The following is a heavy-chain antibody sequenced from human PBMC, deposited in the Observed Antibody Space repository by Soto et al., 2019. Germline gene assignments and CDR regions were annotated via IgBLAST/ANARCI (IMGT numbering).Heavy chain of an antibody. D-gene: IGHD4-17*01. J-gene: IGHJ6*03. Sequence: ASVKVSCKASGYTFTSYAMHWVRQAPGQRLEWMGWISAGNGNTKYSQKFQGRVTITRDTSASTAYMELSSLRSEDTAVYYCARDFVGYGDYYYYYYYMDVWGKGTTVTVSS. CDR3: ARDFVGYGDYYYYYYYMDV. CDR1: GYTFTSYA. CDR2: ISAGNGNT. V-gene: IGHV1-3*01.